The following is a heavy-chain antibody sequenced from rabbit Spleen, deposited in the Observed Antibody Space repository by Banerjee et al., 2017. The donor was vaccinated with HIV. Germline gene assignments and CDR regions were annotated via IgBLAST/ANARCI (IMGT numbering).Heavy chain of an antibody. V-gene: IGHV1S47*01. CDR1: GIDFTKYY. Sequence: QEQLVESGGGLVKPEGSLKLSCKASGIDFTKYYITWVRQAPGKGLEWIGIIYAAEGSTDYASWVNGRFTISSDNAQSTVDLKMTSLTAADTATYFCARDSGSSFSSYGMDLWGQGTLVTVS. J-gene: IGHJ6*01. CDR3: ARDSGSSFSSYGMDL. D-gene: IGHD8-1*01. CDR2: IYAAEGST.